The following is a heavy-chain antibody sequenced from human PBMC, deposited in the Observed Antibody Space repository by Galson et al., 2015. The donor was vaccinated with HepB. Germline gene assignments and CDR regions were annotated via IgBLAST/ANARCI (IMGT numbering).Heavy chain of an antibody. J-gene: IGHJ6*02. CDR2: INAGNGNT. CDR1: GYTFTSYA. CDR3: ARDRPGIAAAGTRYYYYYGMDV. D-gene: IGHD6-13*01. V-gene: IGHV1-3*01. Sequence: SVKVSCKASGYTFTSYAMHWVRQAPGQRLEWMGWINAGNGNTKYSQKFQGRVTITRDTSASTAYMELSSLRSEDTAVYYCARDRPGIAAAGTRYYYYYGMDVWGQGTTVTVSS.